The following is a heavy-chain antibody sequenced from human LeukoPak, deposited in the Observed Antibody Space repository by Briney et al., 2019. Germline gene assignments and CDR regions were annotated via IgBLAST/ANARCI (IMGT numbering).Heavy chain of an antibody. CDR1: GGSISSRGDS. Sequence: SQTLSLTCAVSGGSISSRGDSWRGIRQPPGKGLGWIGYIYHRGSPYYNPSLKSRVTISVDRSKNQFSLKLSSVTAADTAVYYCARGVANWFDSWGQGTMVTVPS. V-gene: IGHV4-30-2*01. CDR3: ARGVANWFDS. CDR2: IYHRGSP. J-gene: IGHJ5*01.